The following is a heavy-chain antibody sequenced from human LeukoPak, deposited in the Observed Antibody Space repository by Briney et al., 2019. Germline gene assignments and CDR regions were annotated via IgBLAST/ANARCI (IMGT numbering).Heavy chain of an antibody. CDR2: ISSSSSYI. CDR1: GFTFSSYS. V-gene: IGHV3-21*01. J-gene: IGHJ4*02. CDR3: ARVYDSREYYFDY. D-gene: IGHD3-22*01. Sequence: PGGSLRLSRAASGFTFSSYSMNWVRQAPGKGLEWVSSISSSSSYIYYADSVKGRFTISRDNAKNSLYLQMNSLRAEDTAVYYCARVYDSREYYFDYWGQGTLVTVSS.